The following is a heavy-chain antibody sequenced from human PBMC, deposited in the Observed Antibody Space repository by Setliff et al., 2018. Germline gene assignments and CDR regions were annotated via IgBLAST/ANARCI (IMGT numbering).Heavy chain of an antibody. CDR1: GYSISSGYY. CDR2: IFHSGST. CDR3: ARHDGRGGGLLWFGELLSDHDAFDI. D-gene: IGHD3-10*01. V-gene: IGHV4-38-2*01. J-gene: IGHJ3*02. Sequence: SETLSLTCAVSGYSISSGYYWGWIRQPPGKGLEWIGSIFHSGSTYYNPSLKSRVTISVDTSKNQFSLRLSSVTAADTAVYYCARHDGRGGGLLWFGELLSDHDAFDIWGQGTMVTVSS.